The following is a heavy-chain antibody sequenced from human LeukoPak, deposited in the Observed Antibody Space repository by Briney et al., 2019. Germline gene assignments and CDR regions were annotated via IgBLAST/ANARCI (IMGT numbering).Heavy chain of an antibody. V-gene: IGHV1-2*02. CDR2: INPNSGGT. J-gene: IGHJ4*02. D-gene: IGHD1-26*01. Sequence: ASVKVSCKASGYTFSGYYMNWVRQAPGQGLEWMGWINPNSGGTNYAQKFQGRVTMTRDTSISTAYMELSRLRSDDTAVYYCARWLYSGNDYWGQGTLVTVSS. CDR1: GYTFSGYY. CDR3: ARWLYSGNDY.